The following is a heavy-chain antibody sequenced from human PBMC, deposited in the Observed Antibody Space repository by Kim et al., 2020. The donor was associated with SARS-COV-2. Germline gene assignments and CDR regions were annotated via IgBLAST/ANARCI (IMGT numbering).Heavy chain of an antibody. Sequence: GESLKISCKGFGYNFTSYWINWVRQMPGKGLEWMGRIDPSDSHSNYGPSFQGHVTISIDKSITTAYLQWSSLKDSDSAMYYCARRDAAASSYGMDVWGQGTTVTVSS. CDR3: ARRDAAASSYGMDV. J-gene: IGHJ6*02. D-gene: IGHD6-13*01. CDR2: IDPSDSHS. V-gene: IGHV5-10-1*01. CDR1: GYNFTSYW.